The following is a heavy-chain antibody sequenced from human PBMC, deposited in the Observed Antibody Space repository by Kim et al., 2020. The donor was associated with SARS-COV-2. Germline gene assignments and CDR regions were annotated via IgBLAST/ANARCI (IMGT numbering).Heavy chain of an antibody. CDR3: AGKGVYYYDTSGLWGFDY. CDR1: GGSISSSSYY. J-gene: IGHJ4*02. V-gene: IGHV4-39*01. CDR2: IYYSGST. Sequence: SETLSLTCTVSGGSISSSSYYWGWIRQPPGKGLEWIGSIYYSGSTYYNPSLKSRVTISVDTSKNQFSLELSSVTAADTAVYYCAGKGVYYYDTSGLWGFDYWGQGTLVTVSS. D-gene: IGHD3-22*01.